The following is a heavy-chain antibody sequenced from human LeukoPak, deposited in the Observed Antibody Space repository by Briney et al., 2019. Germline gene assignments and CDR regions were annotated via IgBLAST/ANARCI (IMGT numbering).Heavy chain of an antibody. CDR3: ARRPTFPGIAAAGGDY. D-gene: IGHD6-13*01. CDR2: IYYSGST. Sequence: KPSETLSLTCTVSGGSISSSSYYWGWIRQPPGKGLEWIGSIYYSGSTYYNPSLKSRVTISVDTSKNQFSLKLSSVTAADTAVYYCARRPTFPGIAAAGGDYWGQGTLVTVSS. CDR1: GGSISSSSYY. V-gene: IGHV4-39*01. J-gene: IGHJ4*02.